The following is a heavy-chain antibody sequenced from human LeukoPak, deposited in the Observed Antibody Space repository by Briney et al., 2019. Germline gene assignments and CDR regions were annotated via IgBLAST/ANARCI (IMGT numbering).Heavy chain of an antibody. V-gene: IGHV1-18*01. D-gene: IGHD1-14*01. CDR3: ARKGEPKSSNLYYYYGMDV. Sequence: ASVTVSCKASGYTFTSYGITWVRQAPGQGLEWMGWISVDNGNTNYAQKLQGRVTMTTDTSTSTAYMELRSLRSDDTAVYYCARKGEPKSSNLYYYYGMDVWGQGTMVTVSS. CDR1: GYTFTSYG. J-gene: IGHJ6*02. CDR2: ISVDNGNT.